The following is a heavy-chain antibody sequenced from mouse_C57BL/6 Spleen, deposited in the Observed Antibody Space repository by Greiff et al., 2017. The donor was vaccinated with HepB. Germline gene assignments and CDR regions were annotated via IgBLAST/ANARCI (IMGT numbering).Heavy chain of an antibody. CDR3: ARARGNYMVAY. CDR1: CYTFTSYW. D-gene: IGHD2-1*01. CDR2: INPSSGYT. J-gene: IGHJ3*01. Sequence: QVQLKESGAELAKPGASVKLSFKASCYTFTSYWMHWVKQRPGQGLEWIGYINPSSGYTKYNQKFKDKATLTADKSSSTAYMQLSSLTYEDSAVYYCARARGNYMVAYWGQGTLVTVSA. V-gene: IGHV1-7*01.